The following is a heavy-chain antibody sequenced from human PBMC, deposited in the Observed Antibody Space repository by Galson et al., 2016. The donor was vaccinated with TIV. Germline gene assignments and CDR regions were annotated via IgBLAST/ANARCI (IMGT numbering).Heavy chain of an antibody. CDR2: IHTSGSTYD. Sequence: TLSLTCTVSGGSISRGSQYWTWIRQSAGKGLEWIGYIHTSGSTYDNDNPSLKSRVRISLDTSKSQFSLKLKSVTAADTAVYYCARGWGGDNYRFDPWGQGTLVTVSS. CDR3: ARGWGGDNYRFDP. D-gene: IGHD5-24*01. V-gene: IGHV4-61*09. CDR1: GGSISRGSQY. J-gene: IGHJ5*02.